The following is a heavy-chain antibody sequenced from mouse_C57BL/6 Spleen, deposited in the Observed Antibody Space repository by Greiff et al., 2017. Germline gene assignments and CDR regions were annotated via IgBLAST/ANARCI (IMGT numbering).Heavy chain of an antibody. V-gene: IGHV2-2*01. D-gene: IGHD2-3*01. J-gene: IGHJ2*01. CDR2: IWSGGST. CDR1: GFSLTSYG. Sequence: VQRVESGPGLVQPSQSLSITCTVSGFSLTSYGVHWVRQSPGKGLEWLGVIWSGGSTDYNAAFISRLSISKDNSKSQVFFKMNSLQADDTAIYYCARSDGYYLYYFDYWGQGTTLTVSS. CDR3: ARSDGYYLYYFDY.